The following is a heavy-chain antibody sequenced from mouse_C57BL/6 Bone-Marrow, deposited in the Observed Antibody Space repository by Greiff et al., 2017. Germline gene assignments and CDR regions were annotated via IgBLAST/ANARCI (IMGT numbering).Heavy chain of an antibody. D-gene: IGHD1-1*01. CDR3: AKHSYYGSSYWYFDV. V-gene: IGHV2-9*01. CDR2: IWGGGST. J-gene: IGHJ1*03. CDR1: GFSLTSYG. Sequence: VMLVESGPGLMAPSQSLSITCTVSGFSLTSYGVDWVRQPPGKGLEWLGVIWGGGSTNYNSAIMSRLSISKDNSKSQVFLKMNSLQTDDTAMYYCAKHSYYGSSYWYFDVWGTGTTVTVSS.